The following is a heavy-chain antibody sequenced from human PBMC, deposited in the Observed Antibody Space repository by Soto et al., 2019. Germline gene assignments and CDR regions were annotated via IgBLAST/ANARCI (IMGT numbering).Heavy chain of an antibody. CDR3: ARGKTTSFYYYYYMDV. V-gene: IGHV3-48*01. Sequence: GGSLRLSCAASVFPFSRHRMNWVRQAPGKGLEWVSYISSSSSTIYYADSVKGRFTISRDNAKNSLYLQMNSLRAEDTAVYYCARGKTTSFYYYYYMDVWGKGTTDTVSS. CDR2: ISSSSSTI. D-gene: IGHD4-17*01. J-gene: IGHJ6*03. CDR1: VFPFSRHR.